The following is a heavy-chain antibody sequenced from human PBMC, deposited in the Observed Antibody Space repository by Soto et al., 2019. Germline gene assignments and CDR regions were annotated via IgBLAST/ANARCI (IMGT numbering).Heavy chain of an antibody. V-gene: IGHV3-23*01. CDR2: ISGSGGST. Sequence: HPGGSLRLSCAASGFTFSSYAMSCVRQAPRKGLEWVSAISGSGGSTYYSDSVKGRFTISRDNSKNTLYLQMNSLRAEATAVSYCAPVKSPARHNGMHVWGKRNTVTVSS. CDR3: APVKSPARHNGMHV. CDR1: GFTFSSYA. D-gene: IGHD3-10*01. J-gene: IGHJ6*04.